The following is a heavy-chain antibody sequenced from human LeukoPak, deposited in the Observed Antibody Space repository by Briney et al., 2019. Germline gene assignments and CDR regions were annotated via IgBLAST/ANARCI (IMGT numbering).Heavy chain of an antibody. J-gene: IGHJ3*02. CDR2: INHSGST. CDR3: ARGLRTLIAARPSAFDI. D-gene: IGHD6-6*01. CDR1: GGSFSGYY. V-gene: IGHV4-34*01. Sequence: PSDTLSLTCAVYGGSFSGYYWSWIRQPPGKGLEWFGEINHSGSTNDHPSLQSRVTISVDTSKNQFSLKLSSVTAADTAVYYCARGLRTLIAARPSAFDIWGQGTMVTVSS.